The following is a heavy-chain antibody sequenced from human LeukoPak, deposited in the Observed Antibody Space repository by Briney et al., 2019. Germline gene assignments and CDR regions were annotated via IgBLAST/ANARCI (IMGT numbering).Heavy chain of an antibody. D-gene: IGHD4-23*01. CDR3: AWSNYGGKGAGDNWLDP. CDR1: RYSFTAYY. CDR2: ITPNSGDT. J-gene: IGHJ5*02. Sequence: ASVKVSCKASRYSFTAYYLHWVRQTPGQGLEWMGWITPNSGDTKYAQKFQGRVTMTGDTSITTSYMELSRLRSDDTAVYYCAWSNYGGKGAGDNWLDPWGQGTLVTVSS. V-gene: IGHV1-2*02.